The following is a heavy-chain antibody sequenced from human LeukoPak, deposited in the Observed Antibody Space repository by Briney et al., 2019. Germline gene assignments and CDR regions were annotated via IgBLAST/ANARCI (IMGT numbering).Heavy chain of an antibody. D-gene: IGHD3-22*01. CDR3: ARGYDSSAYYPFNY. J-gene: IGHJ4*02. V-gene: IGHV4-59*11. CDR1: GGSLSTHH. Sequence: PSETLSLTCVVSGGSLSTHHWSWIRQCPGRGLEWIGYISDSGSTNYNPSLKSRVTISIDTSKNQFSLMLSSVTAADTAVYYCARGYDSSAYYPFNYWGQGTLVTVSS. CDR2: ISDSGST.